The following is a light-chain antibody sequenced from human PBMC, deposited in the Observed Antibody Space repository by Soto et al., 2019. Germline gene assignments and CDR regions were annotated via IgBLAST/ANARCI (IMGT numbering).Light chain of an antibody. CDR2: AAS. V-gene: IGKV1-27*01. J-gene: IGKJ5*01. CDR1: QGISNF. CDR3: QKYSSGIT. Sequence: DIQMTQSPSSLSASVGDRVTITCRASQGISNFLAWYQQKPGKVPKLLISAASNLQSGVPSRFSGSGYGTDFTVTITSLQPEDGATYYCQKYSSGITVGQGPRLEI.